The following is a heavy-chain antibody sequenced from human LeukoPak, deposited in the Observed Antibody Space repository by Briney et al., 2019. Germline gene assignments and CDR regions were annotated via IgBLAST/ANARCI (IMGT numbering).Heavy chain of an antibody. J-gene: IGHJ4*02. CDR1: GFTFSSYS. Sequence: MPGGSLRLSCAASGFTFSSYSMNWVRQAPGKGLEWVSSISSSSSYIYYADSVKGRFTISRDNAKNSLYPQMNSLRAEDTAVYYCARSTMIVVVGPYYFDYWGQGTLVTVSS. CDR3: ARSTMIVVVGPYYFDY. D-gene: IGHD3-22*01. V-gene: IGHV3-21*01. CDR2: ISSSSSYI.